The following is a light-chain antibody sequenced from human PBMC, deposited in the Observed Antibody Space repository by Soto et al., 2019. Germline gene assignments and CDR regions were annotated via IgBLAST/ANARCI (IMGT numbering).Light chain of an antibody. CDR3: LQVANFPRT. Sequence: DIQMTQSPSSVSASAGDTVTITCRASQDINSRLAWFQQQPGRPPKYVIQAATMLQSGFPSRFAGSGSGRDFTLTIHTLQPEDSATYYCLQVANFPRTFGQGTKVDIK. V-gene: IGKV1-12*01. CDR2: AAT. CDR1: QDINSR. J-gene: IGKJ1*01.